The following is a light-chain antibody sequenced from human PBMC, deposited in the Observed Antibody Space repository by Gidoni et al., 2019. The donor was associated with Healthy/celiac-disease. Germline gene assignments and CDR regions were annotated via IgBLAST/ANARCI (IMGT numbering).Light chain of an antibody. CDR2: EVS. J-gene: IGLJ1*01. CDR3: SSYTSSSTPLYV. Sequence: QSALTQPASVSGSPGQSITISCTGTSSDVVGYNYVSWYQQHPGKAPKLMIYEVSNRPSGVSNRFSGSKSGNTASLTISGLQAEDEADYYCSSYTSSSTPLYVFGTGTKVTGL. CDR1: SSDVVGYNY. V-gene: IGLV2-14*01.